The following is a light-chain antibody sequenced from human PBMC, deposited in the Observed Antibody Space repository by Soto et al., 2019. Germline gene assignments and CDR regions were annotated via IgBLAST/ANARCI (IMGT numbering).Light chain of an antibody. CDR1: LSIGTY. V-gene: IGKV1-39*01. CDR2: SVF. J-gene: IGKJ2*01. Sequence: DIQMAQSPSSLSASVGDRVSITCRASLSIGTYLNWYQQTPGQAPRLLIHSVFTLQSGVPSRFSGSGSGTEFTLTISSLQPEDSVTYYCQQGYSSPQTFGQGTKLEIK. CDR3: QQGYSSPQT.